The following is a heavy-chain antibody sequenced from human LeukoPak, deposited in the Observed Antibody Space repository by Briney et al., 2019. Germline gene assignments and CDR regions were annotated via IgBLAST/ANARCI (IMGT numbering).Heavy chain of an antibody. V-gene: IGHV3-64*01. D-gene: IGHD6-19*01. CDR2: ISSNGGST. Sequence: PGGSLRLSCAASGFTFSSYAMHWVRQAPGKGLEYVSAISSNGGSTYYANSVKGRFTISRDNSKNTLYLQMGSLRAEDMAVYYCARDGGGGWKNYYFDFWGQGTLVTVSS. CDR3: ARDGGGGWKNYYFDF. J-gene: IGHJ4*02. CDR1: GFTFSSYA.